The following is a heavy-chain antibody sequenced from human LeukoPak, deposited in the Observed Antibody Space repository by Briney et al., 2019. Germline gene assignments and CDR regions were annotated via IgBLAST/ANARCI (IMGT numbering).Heavy chain of an antibody. V-gene: IGHV1-58*01. D-gene: IGHD2-2*02. CDR1: GFTFTSSA. J-gene: IGHJ5*02. CDR3: ARDSGYCSSTSCYIWFDP. Sequence: ASVKVSCKASGFTFTSSAVQWVRQARGQRLEWIGWIVVGSGNTNYAQKFQERVTITRDTSISTAYMELSRLRSDDTAVYYCARDSGYCSSTSCYIWFDPWGQGTLVTVSS. CDR2: IVVGSGNT.